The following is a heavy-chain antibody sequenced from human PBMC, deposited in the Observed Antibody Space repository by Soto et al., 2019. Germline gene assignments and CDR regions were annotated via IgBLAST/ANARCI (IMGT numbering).Heavy chain of an antibody. CDR3: ARAAADMSWFDP. Sequence: EVQLVESGGGLVKPGQSLRLSCAASGFTFNSYTMNWVRQAPGKGLEWVSSISSGSTYIYYADSVKGRFTVSRDNAKNSLYLLLSSLRADDTAVYYCARAAADMSWFDPWGQGTRVTVSS. CDR1: GFTFNSYT. D-gene: IGHD6-25*01. V-gene: IGHV3-21*01. J-gene: IGHJ5*02. CDR2: ISSGSTYI.